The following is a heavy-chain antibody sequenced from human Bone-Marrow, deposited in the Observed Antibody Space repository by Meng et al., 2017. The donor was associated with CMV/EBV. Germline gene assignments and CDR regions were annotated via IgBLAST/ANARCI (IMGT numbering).Heavy chain of an antibody. CDR1: GFTFSGYA. V-gene: IGHV3-30*04. CDR2: IAFDGSNE. D-gene: IGHD2-8*01. Sequence: GGSRLSCAASGFTFSGYAMHWVRQAPGKGLEWVAVIAFDGSNEYYADSVKGRFTISRDNSKNTLYLQMNSLRAEDTAVFYCARVGGDGVWAFDYWGQGTLVTVSS. J-gene: IGHJ4*02. CDR3: ARVGGDGVWAFDY.